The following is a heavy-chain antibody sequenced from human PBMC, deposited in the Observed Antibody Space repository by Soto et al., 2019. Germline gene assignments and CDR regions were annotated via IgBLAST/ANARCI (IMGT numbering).Heavy chain of an antibody. CDR1: GDSVSSNSAA. V-gene: IGHV6-1*01. CDR2: TYYRSKWYN. D-gene: IGHD3-10*01. Sequence: PSQTLSLTCAISGDSVSSNSAAWNLIRQSPSRGLEWLGRTYYRSKWYNDYAVSVKSRITINPDTSKNQFSLQLNSVTPEDTAVYYCARDLIFTVTMVRGVRPFDPWGQGTLVTVSS. CDR3: ARDLIFTVTMVRGVRPFDP. J-gene: IGHJ5*02.